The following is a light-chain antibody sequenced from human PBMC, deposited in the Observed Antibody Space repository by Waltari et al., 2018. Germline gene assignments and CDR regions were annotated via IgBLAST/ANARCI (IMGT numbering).Light chain of an antibody. V-gene: IGKV2-24*01. CDR2: KIS. J-gene: IGKJ1*01. CDR1: QILVHSNGNTY. Sequence: DIVMTQTPLSSPVPLGQPASISCRSIQILVHSNGNTYLNWLQQRPGQPPRLLIYKISSRFSGVPDRFSGSGAGTDFTLKISRVEAEDVGVYYCMQATQYPRTFGQGTKVEI. CDR3: MQATQYPRT.